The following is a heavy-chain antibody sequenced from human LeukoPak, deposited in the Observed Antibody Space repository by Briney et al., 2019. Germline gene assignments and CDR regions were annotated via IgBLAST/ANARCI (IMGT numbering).Heavy chain of an antibody. CDR3: ARDTWNFYNWFDP. Sequence: ASVKVSCKASGYTFTNYGISWVRQAPGQGLEWMGWISAYNGNTNYAQKLQGRVTMTTDTSTSTAYMELRSLRSVDTAVYYCARDTWNFYNWFDPWGQGTLVTVSS. CDR2: ISAYNGNT. V-gene: IGHV1-18*01. CDR1: GYTFTNYG. D-gene: IGHD1-7*01. J-gene: IGHJ5*02.